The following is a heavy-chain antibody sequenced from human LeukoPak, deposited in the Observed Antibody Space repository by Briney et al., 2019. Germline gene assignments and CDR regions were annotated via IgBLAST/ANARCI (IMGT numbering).Heavy chain of an antibody. J-gene: IGHJ3*02. CDR3: ARRSVALDAFDI. CDR2: IYQSGST. D-gene: IGHD6-19*01. V-gene: IGHV4-30-2*01. Sequence: SQTLSLTCTVSGGSISSGGYYWSWIRQPPGKGLEWIGYIYQSGSTYYNPSLKSRVTISVDTSKNQFSLKLSSVTAADTAVYYCARRSVALDAFDIWGQGTMVTVSS. CDR1: GGSISSGGYY.